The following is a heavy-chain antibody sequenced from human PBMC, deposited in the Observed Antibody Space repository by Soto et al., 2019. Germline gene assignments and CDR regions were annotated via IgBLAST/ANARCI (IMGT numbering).Heavy chain of an antibody. CDR1: GVSISSGDHY. V-gene: IGHV4-30-4*01. D-gene: IGHD3-22*01. J-gene: IGHJ4*02. Sequence: SETLSLTCTVSGVSISSGDHYWSWVRQPPGKGLEWIAYIYHSGTTYFNPSLKSRVTMSVDTSKSQFSLRLSSVTAADTAVYYCATYYDSSGPTFDYWGQGALVTVSS. CDR2: IYHSGTT. CDR3: ATYYDSSGPTFDY.